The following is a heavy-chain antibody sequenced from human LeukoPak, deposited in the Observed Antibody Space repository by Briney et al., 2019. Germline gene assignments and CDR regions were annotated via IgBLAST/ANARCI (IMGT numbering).Heavy chain of an antibody. CDR3: ARSSLERHYSFDF. CDR2: ISSGSTYI. CDR1: GFTFSSYA. Sequence: GRSLRLSCAASGFTFSSYAMHWVRQAPGKGLEWVSSISSGSTYIYYADSVKGRFTISRDNAKNSLFLEMNSLRVDDTAMYFCARSSLERHYSFDFWGRGTLVTVSS. V-gene: IGHV3-21*01. D-gene: IGHD1-1*01. J-gene: IGHJ4*02.